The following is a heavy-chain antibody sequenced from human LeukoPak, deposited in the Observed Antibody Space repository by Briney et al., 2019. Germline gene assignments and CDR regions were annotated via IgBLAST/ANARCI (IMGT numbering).Heavy chain of an antibody. D-gene: IGHD3-10*01. Sequence: PGGSLRPSCAASGFTFSSYAMSWVRQAPGKGLEWVSAISGSGGSTYYADPVKGRFTISRDNSKNTLYLQMNSLRAEDTAVYYCAKDFEFGEYYFDYWGQGTLVTVSS. V-gene: IGHV3-23*01. CDR3: AKDFEFGEYYFDY. CDR2: ISGSGGST. J-gene: IGHJ4*02. CDR1: GFTFSSYA.